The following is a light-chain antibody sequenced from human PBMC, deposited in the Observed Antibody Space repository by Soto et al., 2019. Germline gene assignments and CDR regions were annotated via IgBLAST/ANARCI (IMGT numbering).Light chain of an antibody. J-gene: IGLJ2*01. CDR3: SSYTSKSSLI. CDR1: SSDIGSYKF. CDR2: EGS. V-gene: IGLV2-14*02. Sequence: QSALTQPASVSGSPGQSITISCTGTSSDIGSYKFVSWYQQHPGKAPKVMIYEGSNRPSGISFRFSGSKSGNTASLTISGLQAEDEADYYCSSYTSKSSLIFGGGTKLTVL.